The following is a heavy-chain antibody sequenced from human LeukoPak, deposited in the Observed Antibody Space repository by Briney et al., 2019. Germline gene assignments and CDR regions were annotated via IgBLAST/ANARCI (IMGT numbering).Heavy chain of an antibody. V-gene: IGHV4-59*01. Sequence: SETLSLTCTVSGGSISSYYWSWIRQPPGKGLEWIGYIYYSGSTNYNPSLKSRVTISVDTSKNQFSLKLSSVTAADTAVYYCARQYYYDSSGYYFGYWGQGILVTVSS. J-gene: IGHJ4*02. CDR3: ARQYYYDSSGYYFGY. CDR1: GGSISSYY. D-gene: IGHD3-22*01. CDR2: IYYSGST.